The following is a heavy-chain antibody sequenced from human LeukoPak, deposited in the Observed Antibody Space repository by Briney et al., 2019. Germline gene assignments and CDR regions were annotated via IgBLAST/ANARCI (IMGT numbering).Heavy chain of an antibody. V-gene: IGHV1-69*13. D-gene: IGHD3-22*01. CDR2: IIPIFGTA. Sequence: SVKVSCKASGGTFSSYDIGWVRQAPGQGLEWMGGIIPIFGTANYAQKFQGRVTITADESTSTAYMELSSLRSEDTAVYYCARASLNGSGYPHPHYYGMDVWGQGTTVTVSS. CDR1: GGTFSSYD. J-gene: IGHJ6*02. CDR3: ARASLNGSGYPHPHYYGMDV.